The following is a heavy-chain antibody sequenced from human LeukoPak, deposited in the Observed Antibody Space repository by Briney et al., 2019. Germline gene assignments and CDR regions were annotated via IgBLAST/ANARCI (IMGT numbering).Heavy chain of an antibody. CDR1: GFTLSNYW. D-gene: IGHD1-26*01. V-gene: IGHV3-7*01. CDR3: ARDRLWELRAFDI. Sequence: GGSLRLSCAASGFTLSNYWMTWVRQAPGKGLEWVADISHDGSEIFYGDSVKGRFTFSRENAENSLYVQMSNLRADDTAVYYCARDRLWELRAFDIWGQGTMVTVPS. CDR2: ISHDGSEI. J-gene: IGHJ3*02.